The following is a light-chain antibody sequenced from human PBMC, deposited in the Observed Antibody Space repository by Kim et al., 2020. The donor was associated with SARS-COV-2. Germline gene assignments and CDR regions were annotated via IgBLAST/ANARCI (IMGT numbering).Light chain of an antibody. J-gene: IGKJ1*01. Sequence: EIVMTQSPATLSVSPGERVTLSCRASQSVSTHLAWCQQKPGQAPRLLIYGASNRATGIPARFSGSGSGTEFTLTISRLEPEDFAVYYCQHYGTFGQGTKVDIK. V-gene: IGKV3-15*01. CDR1: QSVSTH. CDR2: GAS. CDR3: QHYGT.